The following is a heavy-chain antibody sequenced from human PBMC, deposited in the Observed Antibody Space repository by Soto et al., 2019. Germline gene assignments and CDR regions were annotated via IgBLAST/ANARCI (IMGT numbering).Heavy chain of an antibody. J-gene: IGHJ4*02. D-gene: IGHD4-17*01. V-gene: IGHV4-34*01. CDR3: LVCVYGEYPRY. CDR2: INHSGST. CDR1: GGSFSGYY. Sequence: SETLSLTGAVYGGSFSGYYCSWVRQSPRKGLEWIGEINHSGSTNYNPSLKSRLTISVDTSKNQLSLKLSSVTAADTALSYCLVCVYGEYPRYLGQGTLVTVSS.